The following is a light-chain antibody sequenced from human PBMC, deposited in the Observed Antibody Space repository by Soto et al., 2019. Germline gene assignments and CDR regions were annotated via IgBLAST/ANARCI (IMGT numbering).Light chain of an antibody. Sequence: EILLTQSPATLSVSPGDRATLSCRASQSVSSYLAWYQQKPGKAPRLLIYDASNRATGIPARFSGSGSGTDFTLNISSLEPEDFAVYYCQQRRNWPPSITFGQGTRLDIK. CDR3: QQRRNWPPSIT. V-gene: IGKV3-11*01. J-gene: IGKJ5*01. CDR1: QSVSSY. CDR2: DAS.